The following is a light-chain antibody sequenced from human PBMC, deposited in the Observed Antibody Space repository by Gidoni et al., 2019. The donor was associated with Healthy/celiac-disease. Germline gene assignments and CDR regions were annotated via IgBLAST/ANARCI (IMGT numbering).Light chain of an antibody. CDR2: GAS. CDR1: QSVSSH. Sequence: EIAMTQSPATLSVSPGERATLSCRASQSVSSHLTWYHQTPGQAPRLLIFGASTRATVIPARFSGSGPGTEFTLTISILQSVDFAVSYCQQYNNWPPYTFGHGTKLEIK. CDR3: QQYNNWPPYT. J-gene: IGKJ2*01. V-gene: IGKV3-15*01.